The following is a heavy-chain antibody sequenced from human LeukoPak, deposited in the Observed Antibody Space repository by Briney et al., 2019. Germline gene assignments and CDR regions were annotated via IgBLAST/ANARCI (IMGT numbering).Heavy chain of an antibody. CDR3: ARRSWSYYYYGMDV. J-gene: IGHJ6*02. CDR1: GHTFTSYD. V-gene: IGHV1-8*01. CDR2: MNPNSGNT. D-gene: IGHD3-10*01. Sequence: ASVKVSCKASGHTFTSYDINWVRQATGQGLEWMGWMNPNSGNTGYAQKFQGRVTMTRNTSISTAYMELSSLRSEDTAVYYCARRSWSYYYYGMDVWGQGTTVTVSS.